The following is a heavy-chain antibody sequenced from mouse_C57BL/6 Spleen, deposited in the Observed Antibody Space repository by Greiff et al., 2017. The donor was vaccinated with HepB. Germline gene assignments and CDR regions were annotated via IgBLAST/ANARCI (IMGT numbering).Heavy chain of an antibody. CDR1: GYTFTDYN. CDR2: INPNNGGT. J-gene: IGHJ4*01. V-gene: IGHV1-18*01. Sequence: VQLKESGPELVKPGASVKIPCKASGYTFTDYNMDWVKQSHGKSLEWIGDINPNNGGTIYDQKFKGKATLTVDKSSSTAYMELRSLTSEDTAVYYCARDYAMDYWGQGTSVTVSS. CDR3: ARDYAMDY.